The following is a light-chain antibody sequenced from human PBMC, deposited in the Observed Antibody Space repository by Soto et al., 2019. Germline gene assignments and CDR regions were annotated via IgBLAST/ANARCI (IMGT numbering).Light chain of an antibody. V-gene: IGKV3-11*01. CDR3: QQRSNWPPLT. J-gene: IGKJ1*01. Sequence: EIVLTQSPGTLSLSPGERATFSCRASQSVSSNYLAWYQQKPGQAPRLLIYDASNRATGIPARFSGSGSGTDFTLTISSLEPEDFAVYYCQQRSNWPPLTFGQGTKVDIK. CDR1: QSVSSNY. CDR2: DAS.